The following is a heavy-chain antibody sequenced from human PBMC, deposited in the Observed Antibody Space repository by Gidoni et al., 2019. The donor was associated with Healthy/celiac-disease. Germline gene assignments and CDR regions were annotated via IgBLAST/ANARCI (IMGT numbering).Heavy chain of an antibody. V-gene: IGHV3-23*01. CDR1: GFTFSSHP. CDR2: ISGSGGST. CDR3: AKDGASYYDSSGYYYGGAFDI. J-gene: IGHJ3*02. Sequence: EVQLLESGGGLVQPGGSLRLSCAASGFTFSSHPISWVRQAPGKGLEWVSVISGSGGSTYYEDSVKGRFTISRDNSKNTLYLQMNSLRAEDTAVYYCAKDGASYYDSSGYYYGGAFDIWGQGTMVTVSS. D-gene: IGHD3-22*01.